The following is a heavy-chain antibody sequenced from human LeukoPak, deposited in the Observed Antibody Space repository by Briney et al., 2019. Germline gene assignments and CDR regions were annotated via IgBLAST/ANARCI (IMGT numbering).Heavy chain of an antibody. CDR2: IDDSGTT. CDR3: ARSNLYCSSTSCYYWFDP. D-gene: IGHD2-2*01. Sequence: PSETLSLTCTVSRGSIRGYYWNWIRQPPGKGLEWIGFIDDSGTTNYNPSLRSRVTMSIDTPKNQFSLKLSSVTAADTAVYYCARSNLYCSSTSCYYWFDPWGQGTLVTVSS. CDR1: RGSIRGYY. J-gene: IGHJ5*02. V-gene: IGHV4-59*12.